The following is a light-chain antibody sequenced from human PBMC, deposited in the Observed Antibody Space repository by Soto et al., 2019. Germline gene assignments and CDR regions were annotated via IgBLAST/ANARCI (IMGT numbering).Light chain of an antibody. V-gene: IGKV3-15*01. CDR3: QQYRNWPPLT. CDR1: QSVGRA. Sequence: EIVMTQSPATLSVSPGETATLSCRASQSVGRAVAWYQHKPGQAPRHLIVAASIRATGVPVRFGGGGSGTEFTLTISSLQSEDFAVYYCQQYRNWPPLTFGGGTTVEIK. CDR2: AAS. J-gene: IGKJ4*01.